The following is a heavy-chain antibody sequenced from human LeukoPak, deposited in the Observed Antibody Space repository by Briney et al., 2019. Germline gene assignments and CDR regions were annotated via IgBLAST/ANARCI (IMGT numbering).Heavy chain of an antibody. V-gene: IGHV3-33*06. J-gene: IGHJ4*02. CDR3: AKGSGYDTDFDY. Sequence: GGSLRLTCAASGFTFSSYGMHWVRQAPGKGLEWVAVIWYDGSNKYYADSVKGRFTISRDNSKNTLYLQMNSLRAEDTAVYYCAKGSGYDTDFDYWGQGTLVTVSS. CDR2: IWYDGSNK. CDR1: GFTFSSYG. D-gene: IGHD3-9*01.